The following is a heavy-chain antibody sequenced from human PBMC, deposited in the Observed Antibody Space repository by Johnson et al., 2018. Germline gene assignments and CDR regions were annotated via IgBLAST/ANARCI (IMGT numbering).Heavy chain of an antibody. CDR1: GFTFSGFA. D-gene: IGHD3-10*01. J-gene: IGHJ3*02. Sequence: VQLQESGGGLVQPGGSLRLSCAASGFTFSGFAMNWVRQAPGKGLEWVSAISARGTEIYYADSVTGRLTISRDNSENTLYLQLNTLRAEDTAIYYCAKNLEVVLWFEGVGAFDIWGQGTMVTVSS. CDR3: AKNLEVVLWFEGVGAFDI. CDR2: ISARGTEI. V-gene: IGHV3-23*01.